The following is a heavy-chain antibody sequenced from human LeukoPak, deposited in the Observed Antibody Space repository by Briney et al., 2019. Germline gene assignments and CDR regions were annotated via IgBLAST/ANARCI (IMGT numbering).Heavy chain of an antibody. CDR2: ITSSSRTI. CDR1: GFTSSSSE. D-gene: IGHD3-22*01. V-gene: IGHV3-48*03. J-gene: IGHJ4*02. Sequence: LSGGSLRLSCIASGFTSSSSEMNWVRQAPGKGLEWISYITSSSRTIYYADSVKGRFSISRDNAKSLLYLQMNSLRAEDTAVYYCARRAGDYSHPYDYWGQGTLVTVSS. CDR3: ARRAGDYSHPYDY.